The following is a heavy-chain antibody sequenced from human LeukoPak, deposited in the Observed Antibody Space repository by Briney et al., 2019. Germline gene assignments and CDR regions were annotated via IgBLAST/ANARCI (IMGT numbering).Heavy chain of an antibody. CDR1: GGSMSSGSHY. V-gene: IGHV4-61*02. Sequence: NSSETLSLTCTVSGGSMSSGSHYWSWIRQPAGKGLEWIGRIYTSGSTNYNPSLKSRVTISVDTSKNQFSLKLSSVTAADTAVYYCAREDSSSWNLGWFDPWGQGTLVTVSS. CDR3: AREDSSSWNLGWFDP. D-gene: IGHD6-13*01. J-gene: IGHJ5*02. CDR2: IYTSGST.